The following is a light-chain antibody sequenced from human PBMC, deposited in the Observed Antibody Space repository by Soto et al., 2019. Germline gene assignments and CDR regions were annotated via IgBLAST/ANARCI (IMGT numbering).Light chain of an antibody. J-gene: IGKJ1*01. V-gene: IGKV3-20*01. CDR2: GAS. CDR3: QQYDNSVWT. Sequence: EIVLTQSPATLSLSPGERATLSCRASQSVSSYLAWYQQKPGQAPRLLIYGASNRATGIPDRFSGSGSGTDFTLTISRLEPEDLAVYYCQQYDNSVWTFGQGTKVDI. CDR1: QSVSSY.